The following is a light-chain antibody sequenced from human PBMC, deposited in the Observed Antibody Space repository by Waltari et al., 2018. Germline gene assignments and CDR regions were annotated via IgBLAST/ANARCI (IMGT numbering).Light chain of an antibody. V-gene: IGKV3-20*01. CDR1: QSVSSSY. CDR3: QQYGSSPTT. Sequence: EIVLTQSPGTLSLSPGESATLPCRASQSVSSSYLAWYQQKPGQAPRLLIYGASSRATGIPDRFSGSGSGTDFTLTISRLEPEDFAVYYCQQYGSSPTTFGQGTKVEIK. J-gene: IGKJ1*01. CDR2: GAS.